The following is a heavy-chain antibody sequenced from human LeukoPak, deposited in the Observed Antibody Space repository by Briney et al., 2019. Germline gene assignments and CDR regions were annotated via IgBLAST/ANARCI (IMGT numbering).Heavy chain of an antibody. CDR1: GFAFNTYD. Sequence: GGSLRLSCAASGFAFNTYDMPWVRQAVGKGPEWVAGIGTAGDTYYLDSVKGRFTISRENGKNSLYLQMNSLRVGDTAVYYCARGTVGAGVLDVWGQGTLVTVS. CDR2: IGTAGDT. J-gene: IGHJ3*01. D-gene: IGHD1-26*01. CDR3: ARGTVGAGVLDV. V-gene: IGHV3-13*01.